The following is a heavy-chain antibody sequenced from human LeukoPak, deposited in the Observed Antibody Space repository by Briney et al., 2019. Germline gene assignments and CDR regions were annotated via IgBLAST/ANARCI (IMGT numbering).Heavy chain of an antibody. CDR3: ASGVSASRY. Sequence: GGSLRLSCAASGFPVSSNYMSWIRQAPGKGLEWVSYISSSGSTIYYADSVKGRFTISRDNVKKSLYLQMNSLRVEDTAVYYCASGVSASRYWGQGTLVTVSS. V-gene: IGHV3-11*04. J-gene: IGHJ4*02. CDR1: GFPVSSNY. CDR2: ISSSGSTI.